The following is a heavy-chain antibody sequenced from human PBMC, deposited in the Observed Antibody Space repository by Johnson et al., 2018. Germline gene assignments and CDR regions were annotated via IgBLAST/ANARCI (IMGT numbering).Heavy chain of an antibody. Sequence: QVQLQESGPGLVKPSETLSLTCTVSGGSISRYYWSWIRQPPGQGLEWIGYIYYSGSTNYNPSLKSRVTISVDTSKNQFSLKLSSVTAVDTAVYYWARALQDYYYGMDVWGQGTTVTVSS. D-gene: IGHD4-11*01. CDR1: GGSISRYY. CDR2: IYYSGST. CDR3: ARALQDYYYGMDV. J-gene: IGHJ6*02. V-gene: IGHV4-59*01.